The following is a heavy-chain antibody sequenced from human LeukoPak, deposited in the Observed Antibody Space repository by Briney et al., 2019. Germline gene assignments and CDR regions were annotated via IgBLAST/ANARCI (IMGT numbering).Heavy chain of an antibody. V-gene: IGHV3-48*01. J-gene: IGHJ4*02. Sequence: GGSLRLSCAASGFTLSSYSMTWVRQAPGMGLEWVSYIWDSGTPIYYADSVKGRFTISRDNAKNSLYLQMNSLRAEDTALYYCAKSVVVAATLGYFDYWGQGTLVTVSS. CDR1: GFTLSSYS. CDR3: AKSVVVAATLGYFDY. D-gene: IGHD2-15*01. CDR2: IWDSGTPI.